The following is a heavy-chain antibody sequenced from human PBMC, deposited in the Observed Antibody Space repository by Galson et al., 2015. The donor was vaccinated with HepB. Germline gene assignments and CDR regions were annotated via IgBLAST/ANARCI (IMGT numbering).Heavy chain of an antibody. CDR3: AKDMRDWNNVFDI. D-gene: IGHD1-1*01. V-gene: IGHV3-9*01. Sequence: SLRLSCAASGFTFDDYTMHWVRQVPGKGLEWVAGITWNSDAVAFADSVRGRFTISRDNAKNSLNLQMNSLRVEDTALYYCAKDMRDWNNVFDIWGQGTTVTVSS. CDR2: ITWNSDAV. J-gene: IGHJ3*02. CDR1: GFTFDDYT.